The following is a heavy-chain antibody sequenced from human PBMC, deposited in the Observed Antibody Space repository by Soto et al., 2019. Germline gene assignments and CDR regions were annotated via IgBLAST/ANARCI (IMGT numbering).Heavy chain of an antibody. V-gene: IGHV4-30-4*01. CDR3: ARDGGPLYYGMDF. CDR2: ILYSGTT. CDR1: GDSIKRDDYY. Sequence: QVQLQESGPGLVKPSQTLSLTCTVSGDSIKRDDYYWSWIRQPPGKGLEWIGYILYSGTTYYNPSLKSLHIISQDTSKNQFSLNLTPVTAADTAVYYCARDGGPLYYGMDFWGQGTTVTVSS. D-gene: IGHD3-10*01. J-gene: IGHJ6*02.